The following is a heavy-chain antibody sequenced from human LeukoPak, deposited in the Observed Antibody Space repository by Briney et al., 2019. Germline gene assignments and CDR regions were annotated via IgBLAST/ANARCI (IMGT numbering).Heavy chain of an antibody. CDR2: INPNSGGT. J-gene: IGHJ4*02. D-gene: IGHD3-22*01. Sequence: ASVKVSCXASGYTFTGYYMHWVRQAPRQGLEWMGRINPNSGGTNYAQKFQGRVTMTRDTSISTAYMELSRLRSDDTAVYYCAREAYYDSSGYYYWGQGTLVTVSS. V-gene: IGHV1-2*06. CDR3: AREAYYDSSGYYY. CDR1: GYTFTGYY.